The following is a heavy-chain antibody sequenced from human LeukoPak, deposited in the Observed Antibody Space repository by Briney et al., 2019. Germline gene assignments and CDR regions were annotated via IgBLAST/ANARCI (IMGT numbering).Heavy chain of an antibody. J-gene: IGHJ4*02. CDR2: IRPNSGGR. CDR1: GYTFIDYY. V-gene: IGHV1-2*06. CDR3: ARGNVGAFDY. Sequence: ASVKVSCKASGYTFIDYYIHWVRPAPGQGREWMGRIRPNSGGRNYAQKCQGRVTMTRDTSISTAYMELSRLRSDDTAVYYCARGNVGAFDYWGQGTLVTVSS.